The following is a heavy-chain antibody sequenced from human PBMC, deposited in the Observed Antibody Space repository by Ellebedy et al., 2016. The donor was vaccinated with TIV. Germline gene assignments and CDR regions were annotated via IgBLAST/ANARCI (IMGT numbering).Heavy chain of an antibody. V-gene: IGHV3-23*01. J-gene: IGHJ4*02. Sequence: GESLKISCAASGFTFNNYAMSWVRQAPGKGLEWFSTISHTGTRTYYANSVEGRFIISRDNSKRTLYLQMNSLRAEDTAVYYCAKGRGGGSDSSAPRYYFDSWGLGTLVTVSS. CDR2: ISHTGTRT. D-gene: IGHD6-19*01. CDR1: GFTFNNYA. CDR3: AKGRGGGSDSSAPRYYFDS.